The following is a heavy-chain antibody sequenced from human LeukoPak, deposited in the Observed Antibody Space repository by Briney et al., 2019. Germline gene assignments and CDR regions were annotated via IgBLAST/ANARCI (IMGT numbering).Heavy chain of an antibody. CDR2: IYYSGST. V-gene: IGHV4-59*08. CDR3: ARQVVEMATVELDY. Sequence: SETLSLTCTVSGGSISSYYWSWIRQPPGKGLEWIGYIYYSGSTNYNPSLKSRVTISVDTSKNQFSLKLSSVTAADTAVYYCARQVVEMATVELDYWGQGTLVTVSS. D-gene: IGHD5-24*01. J-gene: IGHJ4*02. CDR1: GGSISSYY.